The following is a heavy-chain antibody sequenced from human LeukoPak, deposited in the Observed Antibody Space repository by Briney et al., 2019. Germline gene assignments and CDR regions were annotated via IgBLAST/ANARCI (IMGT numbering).Heavy chain of an antibody. V-gene: IGHV4-34*01. CDR1: GGPFSGYS. J-gene: IGHJ4*02. Sequence: SETLSLTRAVHGGPFSGYSWNWIRQPPGMGLEWIGEVNHSGSTNYNLSLKSRVTISVDTAKNQFSLKLSSVTAADTSVYYCARGGYSGYRSRFDYWGQGTLVTVSS. D-gene: IGHD5-12*01. CDR2: VNHSGST. CDR3: ARGGYSGYRSRFDY.